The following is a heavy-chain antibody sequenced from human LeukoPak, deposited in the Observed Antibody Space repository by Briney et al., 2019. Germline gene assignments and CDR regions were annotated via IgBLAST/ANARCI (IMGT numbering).Heavy chain of an antibody. V-gene: IGHV3-23*01. Sequence: PGGSLRLSCAASGFTFSSYAMSWVRQAPGKGLEWVSAISGSGGSTYYADSVKGRFTISRDNSKNTLYLQMNSLRAEDTAVYYCAKDSKATIYDSSGYYSYWGQGTLVTVSS. CDR3: AKDSKATIYDSSGYYSY. D-gene: IGHD3-22*01. CDR1: GFTFSSYA. J-gene: IGHJ4*02. CDR2: ISGSGGST.